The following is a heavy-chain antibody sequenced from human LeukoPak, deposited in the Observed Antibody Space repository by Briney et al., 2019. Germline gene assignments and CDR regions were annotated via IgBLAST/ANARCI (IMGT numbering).Heavy chain of an antibody. CDR1: GFSPSTSGMC. CDR2: IDWDDDK. Sequence: SGPTLVNPTETLTLTCTFSGFSPSTSGMCVSWIRQPPGKALQWLARIDWDDDKYYSTSLKTRLTISKDTSKNQVVLTMTNMDPVDTATYYCARELYGSGSYYFDYWGQGTLVTVSS. D-gene: IGHD3-10*01. CDR3: ARELYGSGSYYFDY. V-gene: IGHV2-70*11. J-gene: IGHJ4*02.